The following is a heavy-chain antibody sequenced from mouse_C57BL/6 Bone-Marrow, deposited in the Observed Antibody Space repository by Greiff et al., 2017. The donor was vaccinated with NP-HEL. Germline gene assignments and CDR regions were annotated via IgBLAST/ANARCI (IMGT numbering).Heavy chain of an antibody. CDR3: ARSYTHFDV. Sequence: EVQLQQSGPELVKPGASVKISCKASGYTFTDYYMNWVKQSHGKSLEWIGDINPNNGGTSYNQKFKGKATLTVDKSSSTAYMELRSLTSEDSAVYYCARSYTHFDVWGTGTTVTVSS. D-gene: IGHD2-12*01. CDR1: GYTFTDYY. CDR2: INPNNGGT. J-gene: IGHJ1*03. V-gene: IGHV1-26*01.